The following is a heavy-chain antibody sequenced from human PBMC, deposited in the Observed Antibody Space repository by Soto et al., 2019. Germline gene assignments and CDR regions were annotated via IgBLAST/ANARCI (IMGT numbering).Heavy chain of an antibody. CDR1: GFIFSTYA. J-gene: IGHJ3*02. CDR3: AREYDSSGYGDDAFDI. V-gene: IGHV3-30*04. CDR2: ISYDGRNK. D-gene: IGHD3-22*01. Sequence: QVQLVESGGGVVQPGRSLRLSCAASGFIFSTYAMHWVRQAPGKGLEWVTFISYDGRNKYYADSVKDRFTISRDNSKNTLYLLMNSLRTEDTAVYYCAREYDSSGYGDDAFDIWGQGKMVNVSS.